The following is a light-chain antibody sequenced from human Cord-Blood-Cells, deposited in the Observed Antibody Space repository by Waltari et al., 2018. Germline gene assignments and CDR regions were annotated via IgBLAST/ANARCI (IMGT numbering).Light chain of an antibody. J-gene: IGLJ2*01. CDR3: QVWDSSSDHVV. CDR2: DDS. V-gene: IGLV3-21*02. CDR1: NIGSKR. Sequence: SYVLTQPPSASVAPGQTARITRGGNNIGSKRVHWYQQKPGQAPVLVVYDDSDRPSGIPERFSGSNSGNTATLTISRVEAGDEADYYCQVWDSSSDHVVFGGGTKLTVL.